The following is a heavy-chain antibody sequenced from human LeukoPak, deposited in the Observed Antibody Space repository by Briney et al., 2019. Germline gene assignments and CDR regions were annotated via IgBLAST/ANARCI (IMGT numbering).Heavy chain of an antibody. CDR3: ARGAYGDYDY. CDR1: GLTFSSYA. Sequence: GGSLRLSCAASGLTFSSYAMSWVRQAPGKGLEWVSAISADASSTYYADSVEGRFTISRYNSKNALFLQMNSLRAEDTAVYYCARGAYGDYDYWGQGTLVTVSS. D-gene: IGHD4-17*01. V-gene: IGHV3-23*01. J-gene: IGHJ4*02. CDR2: ISADASST.